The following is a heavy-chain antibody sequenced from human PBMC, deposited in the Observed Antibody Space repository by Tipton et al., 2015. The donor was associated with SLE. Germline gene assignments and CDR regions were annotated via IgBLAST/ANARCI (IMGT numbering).Heavy chain of an antibody. CDR1: GFTFSSYE. CDR3: ARDVGPTEYSSSSGYMDV. V-gene: IGHV3-48*03. CDR2: ISSSGSTI. D-gene: IGHD6-6*01. Sequence: SLRLSCAASGFTFSSYEMNWVRQAPGKGLEWVSYISSSGSTIYYADSVKGRFTISRDNAKNSLHLQMNSLRAEDTAVYYCARDVGPTEYSSSSGYMDVWGKETTVTVSS. J-gene: IGHJ6*03.